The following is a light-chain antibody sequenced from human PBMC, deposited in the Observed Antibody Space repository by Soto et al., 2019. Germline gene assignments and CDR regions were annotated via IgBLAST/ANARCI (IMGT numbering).Light chain of an antibody. V-gene: IGKV3-20*01. CDR1: ESVSSHY. CDR3: QQYGSSGT. CDR2: GTG. Sequence: EIVLTQSPGTLSLSPGERATLSCRASESVSSHYIGWYQQRRGQAPRLLIYGTGNRAPGIPDRFSGDGAGTDFTLTISRLEPEDFAVYYCQQYGSSGTFGQGTKVEIK. J-gene: IGKJ1*01.